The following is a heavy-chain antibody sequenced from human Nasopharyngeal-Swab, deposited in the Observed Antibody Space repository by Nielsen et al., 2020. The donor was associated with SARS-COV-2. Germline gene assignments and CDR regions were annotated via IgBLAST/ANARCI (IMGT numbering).Heavy chain of an antibody. V-gene: IGHV3-30*04. CDR3: ATEMVTIPSSFDH. CDR2: IRHDGSNM. Sequence: GRSLRLSCAASGITFSSYAMHWVRQAPGKGLEWVAVIRHDGSNMPYPDSVRGRFTMSRDTSKNMLYLQMDNLRAEDTAVYYCATEMVTIPSSFDHWGQGTLVTVSS. CDR1: GITFSSYA. D-gene: IGHD2-21*02. J-gene: IGHJ4*02.